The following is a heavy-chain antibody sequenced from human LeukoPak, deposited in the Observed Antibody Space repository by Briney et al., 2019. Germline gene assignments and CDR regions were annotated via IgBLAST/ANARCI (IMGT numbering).Heavy chain of an antibody. CDR3: ARNGGDYVFDY. CDR1: GDSISGSSFY. CDR2: NSYSGST. V-gene: IGHV4-61*05. J-gene: IGHJ4*02. D-gene: IGHD4-17*01. Sequence: ASETLSLTCTVSGDSISGSSFYWGWIRQPPGKGLEWIGYNSYSGSTNYNPSLKSRVTISVDTSKNQFSLKMSSVTAADTAVYYCARNGGDYVFDYWGQGTLVTVSS.